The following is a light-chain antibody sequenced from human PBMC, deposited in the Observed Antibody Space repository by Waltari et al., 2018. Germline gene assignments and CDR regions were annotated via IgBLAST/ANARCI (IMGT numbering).Light chain of an antibody. V-gene: IGKV3-20*01. CDR1: HSHTKRY. CDR2: GAS. CDR3: QQYGSSVMYT. J-gene: IGKJ2*01. Sequence: VLTQSPGTLSLSSGERATLSCSARHSHTKRYLAWYQQKPGQAPRRLIYGASSRAAGIPDRFSCSGSGTDFTLTISRLEPEDFAVDYCQQYGSSVMYTFGQGTKLEIK.